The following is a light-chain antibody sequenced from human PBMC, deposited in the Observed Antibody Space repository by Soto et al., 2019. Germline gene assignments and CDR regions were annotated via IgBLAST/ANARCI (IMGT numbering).Light chain of an antibody. CDR3: QQYNPYWT. CDR1: QSVSGW. J-gene: IGKJ1*01. CDR2: KAS. Sequence: DIQMTQSPSTLSASVGDRVTITCRASQSVSGWLAWFQQKPGKAPKLLIYKASRLESGVPSRFSGSGFGTEFTRTINSLHPDDFATYHRQQYNPYWTFGQGTKVEMK. V-gene: IGKV1-5*03.